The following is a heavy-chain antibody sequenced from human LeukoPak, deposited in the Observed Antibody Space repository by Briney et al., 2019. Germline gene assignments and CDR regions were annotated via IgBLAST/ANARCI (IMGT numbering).Heavy chain of an antibody. V-gene: IGHV3-74*01. CDR2: INSDGRST. J-gene: IGHJ4*02. Sequence: AGGSLRLSCAASGFTFSNYWMHWVRQAPGKGLVWVSRINSDGRSTNYADSVKGRFTISRDNAKNTLYLQMNSLRAEDTAVYYCVRDPRFSENFDYWGQGTLVTVSS. CDR1: GFTFSNYW. D-gene: IGHD3-10*01. CDR3: VRDPRFSENFDY.